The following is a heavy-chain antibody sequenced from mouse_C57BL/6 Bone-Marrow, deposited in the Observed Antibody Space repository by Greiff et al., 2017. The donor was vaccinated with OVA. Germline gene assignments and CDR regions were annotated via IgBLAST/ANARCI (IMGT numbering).Heavy chain of an antibody. CDR2: IRNKANGYTT. J-gene: IGHJ4*01. D-gene: IGHD1-1*01. CDR3: ARYRGSSYDYAMDY. V-gene: IGHV7-3*01. Sequence: EVKLVESGGGLVQPGGSLSLSCAASGFTFTDYYMSWVRQPPGKALEWLGFIRNKANGYTTEYSVSVKGRFTISRDNSQSILYLQMNALRAEDSATYYCARYRGSSYDYAMDYWGQGTSVTVSS. CDR1: GFTFTDYY.